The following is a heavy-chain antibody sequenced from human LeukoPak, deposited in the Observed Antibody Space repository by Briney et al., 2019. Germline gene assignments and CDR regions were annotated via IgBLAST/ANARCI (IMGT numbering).Heavy chain of an antibody. CDR1: GFTFKTYY. CDR2: ISSGGGYI. CDR3: ARDQGIEGSGKNCFDP. Sequence: GGSLRLSCAASGFTFKTYYMNWVRQTPGKGLEWLSSISSGGGYIYYADSVKGRFTISRDNAKKSLYLQMNSLRAEDTAIYYCARDQGIEGSGKNCFDPWGQGTLVIVSS. D-gene: IGHD3-10*01. V-gene: IGHV3-21*01. J-gene: IGHJ5*02.